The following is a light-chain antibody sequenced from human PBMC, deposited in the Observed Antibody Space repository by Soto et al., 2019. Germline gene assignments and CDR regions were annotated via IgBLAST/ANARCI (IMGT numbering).Light chain of an antibody. CDR2: GDT. Sequence: QSVLTQPPSVSGAPGQRVTNSCTGSSSSIGADYDVHWYQQLPGMAPKLLISGDTDRPSGVPDRFSGSRSGSSASLAITGLQAEDEADYYCQSYDSSVSGYVFGTGTKVTVL. CDR3: QSYDSSVSGYV. J-gene: IGLJ1*01. V-gene: IGLV1-40*01. CDR1: SSSIGADYD.